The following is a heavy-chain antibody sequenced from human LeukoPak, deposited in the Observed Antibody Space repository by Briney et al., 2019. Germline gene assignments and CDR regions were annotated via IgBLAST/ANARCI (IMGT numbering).Heavy chain of an antibody. D-gene: IGHD3-10*01. CDR1: SDSINNFY. Sequence: SETLSLTCTVSSDSINNFYWSWIRQPPEGGLEYIGYIYYSGSTNYNPSLKSRLTISIDTSKSQFSMKLSSVTAADTAVYYCPGLARLTLIRGVTGYHSLDVWGKGTKVTVSS. V-gene: IGHV4-59*01. J-gene: IGHJ6*04. CDR2: IYYSGST. CDR3: PGLARLTLIRGVTGYHSLDV.